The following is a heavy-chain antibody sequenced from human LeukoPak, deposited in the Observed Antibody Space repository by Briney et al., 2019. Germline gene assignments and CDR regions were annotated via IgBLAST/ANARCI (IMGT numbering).Heavy chain of an antibody. Sequence: GGSLRLSCAASGFTFSSYSMNWVRQAPGKGLEWVSSISSSSSYIHYADSVKGRFTISRDNAKNSLYLQMNSLRAEDTAVYYCATINRPVDYWGQGTLVTVSS. CDR1: GFTFSSYS. D-gene: IGHD1-14*01. CDR2: ISSSSSYI. J-gene: IGHJ4*02. CDR3: ATINRPVDY. V-gene: IGHV3-21*01.